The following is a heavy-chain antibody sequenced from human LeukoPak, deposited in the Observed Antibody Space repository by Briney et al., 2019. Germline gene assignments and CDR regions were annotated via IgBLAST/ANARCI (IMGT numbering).Heavy chain of an antibody. V-gene: IGHV1-2*06. D-gene: IGHD6-13*01. CDR2: INPNSGGT. Sequence: ASVKVSCKASGYTFTGYYMHWVRQAPGQGLEWMGRINPNSGGTNYAQKLQGRVTMTTDTSTSTAYMELRSLRSDDTAVYYCARAKQQLVRADYWGQGTLVTVSS. J-gene: IGHJ4*02. CDR3: ARAKQQLVRADY. CDR1: GYTFTGYY.